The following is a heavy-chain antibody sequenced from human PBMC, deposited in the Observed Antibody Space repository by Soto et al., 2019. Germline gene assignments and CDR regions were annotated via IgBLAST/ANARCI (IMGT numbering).Heavy chain of an antibody. CDR1: GGTFSTYS. CDR2: IIPMLGTR. Sequence: QVQLVQSGAEVKKPGSSVKVSCKDSGGTFSTYSLFWVRQAPGQGLEWMGRIIPMLGTRNYAQRFQHRVTITADRTTATAHMELSSLRSEDTALYYCTVGSWSGEVFDIWGQGTMVTVSS. D-gene: IGHD2-21*01. V-gene: IGHV1-69*08. J-gene: IGHJ3*02. CDR3: TVGSWSGEVFDI.